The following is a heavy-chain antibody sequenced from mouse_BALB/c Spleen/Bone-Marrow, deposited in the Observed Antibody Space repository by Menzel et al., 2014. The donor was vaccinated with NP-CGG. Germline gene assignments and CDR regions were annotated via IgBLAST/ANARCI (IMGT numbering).Heavy chain of an antibody. CDR2: FYPGSNSI. CDR3: ARHEEGGYDYDVGSYAMDY. J-gene: IGHJ4*01. D-gene: IGHD2-4*01. V-gene: IGHV1-62-2*01. CDR1: GYTFTDYI. Sequence: VNVVESGAGLVKPGASVKLSCKASGYTFTDYIIHWVKQRSGQGLEWIGWFYPGSNSIKYNEKFKDKATLTADKSSSTVYMELSRLTSEDSAVYFCARHEEGGYDYDVGSYAMDYWGQGTSVTVSS.